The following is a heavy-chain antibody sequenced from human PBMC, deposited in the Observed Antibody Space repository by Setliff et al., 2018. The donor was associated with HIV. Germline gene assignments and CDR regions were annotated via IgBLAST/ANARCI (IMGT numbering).Heavy chain of an antibody. CDR1: GDSISNGGFY. D-gene: IGHD3-10*01. CDR2: IYYTGNT. Sequence: SETLSLTCTVSGDSISNGGFYWTWNRQHPGKGLEWIGYIYYTGNTYYNLSLKSRVTMSVDTSKNQFSLKLNSVTAADTAVYYCARGQGVHFWVNDAFDIWGQGTMVTVSS. V-gene: IGHV4-31*03. J-gene: IGHJ3*02. CDR3: ARGQGVHFWVNDAFDI.